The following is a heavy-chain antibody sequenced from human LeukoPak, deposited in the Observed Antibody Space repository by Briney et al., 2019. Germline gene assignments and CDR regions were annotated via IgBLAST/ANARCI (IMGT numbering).Heavy chain of an antibody. CDR3: AKGYSGSWVGFDY. Sequence: GSLRLSCAASGFTSSFYAMTWVRQAPGKGLEWVSVISGDGDSTYYADSVKGRFTISRDNSKNTLYLQMNSLRAEDTAVYYCAKGYSGSWVGFDYWGQGTLVTVSS. CDR2: ISGDGDST. D-gene: IGHD1-26*01. J-gene: IGHJ4*02. V-gene: IGHV3-23*01. CDR1: GFTSSFYA.